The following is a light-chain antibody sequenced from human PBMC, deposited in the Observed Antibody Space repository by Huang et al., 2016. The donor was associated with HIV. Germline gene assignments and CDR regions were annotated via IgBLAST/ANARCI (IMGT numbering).Light chain of an antibody. CDR1: QSVRTK. CDR2: GAS. Sequence: EVVMTQSPATLSVSPGGRVTLSCRPSQSVRTKLAWYQQRPGRAPRLLINGASNRATGIPARFSGSGSGTEFTRTISSLQSEDFAVYYCQQYNDWPWTFGLGTKVEI. V-gene: IGKV3-15*01. CDR3: QQYNDWPWT. J-gene: IGKJ1*01.